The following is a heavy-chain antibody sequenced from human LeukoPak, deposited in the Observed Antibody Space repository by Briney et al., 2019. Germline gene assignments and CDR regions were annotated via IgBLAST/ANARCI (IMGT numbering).Heavy chain of an antibody. CDR1: GFTFTDFA. V-gene: IGHV3-30-3*01. CDR3: ARDQSSGGRWLDY. D-gene: IGHD2-15*01. Sequence: PGRSLRLSCAVSGFTFTDFAVHWVRQAPGKGLDWVAVISYDRSKTYYADSVKGRFTISRDNSKNTVYLQMSSLNTEDTAMYYCARDQSSGGRWLDYWGRGTLVTVSS. J-gene: IGHJ4*02. CDR2: ISYDRSKT.